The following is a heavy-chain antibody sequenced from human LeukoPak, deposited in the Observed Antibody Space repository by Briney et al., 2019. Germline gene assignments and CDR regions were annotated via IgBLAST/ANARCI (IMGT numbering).Heavy chain of an antibody. V-gene: IGHV3-74*01. CDR3: ARDQYYYDSSGYYVPGFADY. D-gene: IGHD3-22*01. CDR1: GFTFSSYW. J-gene: IGHJ4*02. CDR2: INSDGSST. Sequence: GGSLRLSCAAPGFTFSSYWMHWVRQAPGKGLVWVSRINSDGSSTSYADSVKGRFTISRDNAKNTLYLQMNSLRAEDTAVYYCARDQYYYDSSGYYVPGFADYWGQGTLVTVSS.